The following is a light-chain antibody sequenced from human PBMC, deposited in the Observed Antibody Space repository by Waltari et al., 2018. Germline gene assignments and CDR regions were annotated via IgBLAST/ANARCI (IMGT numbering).Light chain of an antibody. CDR3: QQYYSDPLT. CDR2: GAS. Sequence: DIVMTQSPDSLAVSLGDGATINCKSSQSVLKSPNNNNYLPWFQQKPGQPPKLLIYGASTWESGVPDRFSGSGSGTDFTLTISSLQAEDVAVYYCQQYYSDPLTFGQGTKLEIK. CDR1: QSVLKSPNNNNY. V-gene: IGKV4-1*01. J-gene: IGKJ2*01.